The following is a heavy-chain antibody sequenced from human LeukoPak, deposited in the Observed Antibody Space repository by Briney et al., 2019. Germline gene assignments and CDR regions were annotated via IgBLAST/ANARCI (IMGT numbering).Heavy chain of an antibody. D-gene: IGHD1-14*01. CDR3: AKDPDPPGNYFDY. V-gene: IGHV3-30*02. Sequence: GGSLRLSCAASGFTFSSYGMHWVRQAPGKGLEWVAFIRYDGSNKYYAVSAKGRFTISRDNSKNTLYLQMNSLRAEDTAVYYCAKDPDPPGNYFDYWGQGTLVTVSS. CDR2: IRYDGSNK. CDR1: GFTFSSYG. J-gene: IGHJ4*02.